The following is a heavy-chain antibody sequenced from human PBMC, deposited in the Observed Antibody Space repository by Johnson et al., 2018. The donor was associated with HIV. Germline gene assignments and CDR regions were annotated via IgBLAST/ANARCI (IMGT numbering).Heavy chain of an antibody. J-gene: IGHJ3*02. CDR3: TTAAWVIGVVSANGGDAFDI. CDR1: GFTFSNAW. CDR2: IKSKTDGGTT. V-gene: IGHV3-15*01. Sequence: VQLVESGGGLVKPGGSLRLSCAASGFTFSNAWMSWVRQAPGKGLGWVGRIKSKTDGGTTDYAASVKGRFTISRDDSKNTLYLQMNSLKTEDTAGYYCTTAAWVIGVVSANGGDAFDIWGQGTMVTVSS. D-gene: IGHD2-21*01.